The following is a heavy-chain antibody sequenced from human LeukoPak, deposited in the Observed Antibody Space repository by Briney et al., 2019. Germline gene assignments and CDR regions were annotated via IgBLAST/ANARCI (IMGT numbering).Heavy chain of an antibody. D-gene: IGHD3-3*01. V-gene: IGHV3-30-3*01. CDR1: GFTFSSYA. CDR2: ISYDGSNK. J-gene: IGHJ4*02. Sequence: GGSLRLSCAASGFTFSSYAMHWVRQAPGKGLEWVAVISYDGSNKYYADSVKGRFTISRDNSKNTLYLQMNSLRAEDTAVYYRARDLRSSFGGYYFDYWGQGTLVTVSS. CDR3: ARDLRSSFGGYYFDY.